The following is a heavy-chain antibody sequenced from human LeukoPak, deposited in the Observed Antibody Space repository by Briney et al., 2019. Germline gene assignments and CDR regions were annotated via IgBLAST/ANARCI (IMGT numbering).Heavy chain of an antibody. CDR2: IYHSGST. D-gene: IGHD6-13*01. V-gene: IGHV4-30-2*01. Sequence: PSETLSLTCAVSGVSISSGGYSWSWIRQPPGKGLEWIGYIYHSGSTYYNPSLKSRVTISVDKSKNQFSLKLSSVTAADTAVYYCASRQAAAGRKPPFDYWGQGTLVTVSS. CDR1: GVSISSGGYS. CDR3: ASRQAAAGRKPPFDY. J-gene: IGHJ4*02.